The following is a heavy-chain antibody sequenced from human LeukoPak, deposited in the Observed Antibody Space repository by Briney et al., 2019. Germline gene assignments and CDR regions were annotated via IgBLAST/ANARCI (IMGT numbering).Heavy chain of an antibody. Sequence: AEPLSLTCTVSGCSISSYYWSWIRQPAGKGLEWVGRIYTSGSTNYYPSLNSRVTMSVDTSKNQHSLKLSSVTAADTAVYYCARDGQQSDDAFDIWGQGTMVTVSS. V-gene: IGHV4-4*07. CDR2: IYTSGST. J-gene: IGHJ3*02. CDR1: GCSISSYY. D-gene: IGHD6-13*01. CDR3: ARDGQQSDDAFDI.